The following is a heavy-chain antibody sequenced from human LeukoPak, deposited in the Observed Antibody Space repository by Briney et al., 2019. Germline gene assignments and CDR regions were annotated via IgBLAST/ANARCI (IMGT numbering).Heavy chain of an antibody. CDR1: GYSISSGYY. Sequence: SETLSLTCAVSGYSISSGYYWGWIRQPPGKGLEWIGSIYHSGSTYYNPSLKSRVTISVDTSKNQFSLKLSSVTAADTAVYYCASYGDYWWFDPWGQGTLVTVSS. D-gene: IGHD4-17*01. V-gene: IGHV4-38-2*01. CDR2: IYHSGST. J-gene: IGHJ5*02. CDR3: ASYGDYWWFDP.